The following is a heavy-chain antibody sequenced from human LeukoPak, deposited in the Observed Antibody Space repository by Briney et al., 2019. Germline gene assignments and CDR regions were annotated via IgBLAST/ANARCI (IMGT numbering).Heavy chain of an antibody. CDR2: IRSKANSYAT. CDR3: TSLYYDSSGYYAKVFDY. V-gene: IGHV3-73*01. CDR1: GFTFSGSA. Sequence: GGSLRPSCAASGFTFSGSAMHWVRQASGKGLEWVGRIRSKANSYATAYAASVKGRFTISRDDSKNTAYLQMNSLKTEDTAVYYCTSLYYDSSGYYAKVFDYWGQGTLVTVSS. J-gene: IGHJ4*02. D-gene: IGHD3-22*01.